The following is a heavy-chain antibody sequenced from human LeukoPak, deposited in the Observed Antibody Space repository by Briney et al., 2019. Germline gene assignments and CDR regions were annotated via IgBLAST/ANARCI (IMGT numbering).Heavy chain of an antibody. V-gene: IGHV4-59*08. D-gene: IGHD3-3*01. Sequence: PSETLSLTCTVSGGSISSYYWSWLRQPPGKGLEWIGYIYYSGSTNYNPSLKSRVTISVDTSKNQFSLKLSSVTAADTAVYYCARHPIQDDFWSGYYPYYYYGMDVWGQGTTVTVSS. J-gene: IGHJ6*02. CDR1: GGSISSYY. CDR3: ARHPIQDDFWSGYYPYYYYGMDV. CDR2: IYYSGST.